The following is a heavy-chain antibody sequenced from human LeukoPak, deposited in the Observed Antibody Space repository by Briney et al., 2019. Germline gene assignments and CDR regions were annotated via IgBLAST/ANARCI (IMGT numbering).Heavy chain of an antibody. J-gene: IGHJ4*02. CDR1: GGTFSSYA. Sequence: ASVKVSCEASGGTFSSYAISWVRQAPGQGLEWMGGIIPIFGTANYAQKFQGRVTITTDESTSTAYMELSSLRSEDTAVYYCARGNYSGYYYYSGEDYWGQGTLVTVSS. D-gene: IGHD3-22*01. CDR3: ARGNYSGYYYYSGEDY. V-gene: IGHV1-69*05. CDR2: IIPIFGTA.